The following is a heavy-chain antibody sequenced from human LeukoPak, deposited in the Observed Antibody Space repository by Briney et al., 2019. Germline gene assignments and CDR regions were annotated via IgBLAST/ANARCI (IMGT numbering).Heavy chain of an antibody. CDR2: IYPGDSDT. CDR3: ARRYCSSTSCTDLDY. Sequence: GESLKISCKGSGYSFTSYWIGWVRQMPGKGLEWMGIIYPGDSDTRYSPSFKGQVTISADKSISTAYLQWSSLKASDTAMYYCARRYCSSTSCTDLDYWGQGTLVTVSS. J-gene: IGHJ4*02. D-gene: IGHD2-2*01. V-gene: IGHV5-51*01. CDR1: GYSFTSYW.